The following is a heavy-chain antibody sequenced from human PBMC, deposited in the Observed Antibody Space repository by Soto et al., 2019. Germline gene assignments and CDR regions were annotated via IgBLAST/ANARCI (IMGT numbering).Heavy chain of an antibody. CDR1: GGSISSSSYY. D-gene: IGHD3-3*01. J-gene: IGHJ6*03. CDR3: ARPGIDDFWSGSQGYYYYMDV. Sequence: PSETLSLTCTVSGGSISSSSYYWGWILQPPGKGLEWIGSIYYSGSTYYNPSLKSRVTISVDTSKNQFSLKLSSVTAADTAVYYCARPGIDDFWSGSQGYYYYMDVWGKGTTVTVSS. V-gene: IGHV4-39*01. CDR2: IYYSGST.